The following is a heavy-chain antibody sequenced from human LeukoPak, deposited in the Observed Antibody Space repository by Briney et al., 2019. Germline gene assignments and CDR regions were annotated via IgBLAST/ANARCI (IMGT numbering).Heavy chain of an antibody. V-gene: IGHV3-7*04. J-gene: IGHJ3*02. CDR2: MRQDSSEK. D-gene: IGHD2-15*01. CDR3: ARGGLYWHI. Sequence: PGGSLRLSCAASGITPSTHWTSWVRHAPEEGLEWVANMRQDSSEKNYLDSVKGLFTISRNNSRNSLYLRMGSLRAEDAALYFCARGGLYWHIWGQGTMVTVSS. CDR1: GITPSTHW.